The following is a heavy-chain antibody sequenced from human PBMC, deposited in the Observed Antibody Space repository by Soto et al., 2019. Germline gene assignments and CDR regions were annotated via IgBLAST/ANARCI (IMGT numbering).Heavy chain of an antibody. D-gene: IGHD3-3*01. CDR1: GFTFSDYY. CDR2: ISSSGSTM. CDR3: ARDIGTKTITIFGY. J-gene: IGHJ4*02. Sequence: PGGSLRLSCAASGFTFSDYYMSWIRQAPGKGLEWVSYISSSGSTMYYADSVKGRFTISRDNAKNSLYLQMNSLRAEDTAVYYCARDIGTKTITIFGYWGQGTLVTVSS. V-gene: IGHV3-11*01.